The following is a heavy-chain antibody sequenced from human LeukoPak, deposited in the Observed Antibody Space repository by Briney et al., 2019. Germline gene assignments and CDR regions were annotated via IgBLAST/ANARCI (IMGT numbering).Heavy chain of an antibody. D-gene: IGHD1-26*01. Sequence: ASVKVSCMASGYTFIGYYIHWVRQAPGQGLEWMGWINPNSGGTNYAQKFQGRVTMTRDTSISTAYMEMSGLRSDDTAVYYCARAISGSFYYWGQGTLVTVSS. CDR2: INPNSGGT. J-gene: IGHJ4*02. CDR1: GYTFIGYY. CDR3: ARAISGSFYY. V-gene: IGHV1-2*02.